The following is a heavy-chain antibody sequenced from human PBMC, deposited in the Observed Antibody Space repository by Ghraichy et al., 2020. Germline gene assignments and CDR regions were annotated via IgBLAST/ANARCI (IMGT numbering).Heavy chain of an antibody. V-gene: IGHV3-23*01. Sequence: GGSLRLSCVASGFIFSSNTMNWVRQSPGKGLEWVSGISGSGGSTYYGDSVKGRFTISRDNSKNTLYLQMNFLRAEDTAVYYCAKRSHDYYETLTGYVYWGQGTLVTVSS. CDR3: AKRSHDYYETLTGYVY. J-gene: IGHJ4*02. CDR1: GFIFSSNT. D-gene: IGHD3-9*01. CDR2: ISGSGGST.